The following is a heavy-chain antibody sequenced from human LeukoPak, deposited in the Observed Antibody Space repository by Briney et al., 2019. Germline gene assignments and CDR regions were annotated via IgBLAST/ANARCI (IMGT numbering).Heavy chain of an antibody. V-gene: IGHV4-30-4*08. D-gene: IGHD3-3*01. J-gene: IGHJ4*02. CDR3: ARGSHDFWSGYSPVDY. CDR1: GGSISSGDYY. Sequence: SETLSLTCTVSGGSISSGDYYWSWIRQPPGKGLEWIGYTYYSGSTYYNPSLKSRVTISVDTSKNQFSLKLSSVTAADTAVYYCARGSHDFWSGYSPVDYWGQGTLVTVSS. CDR2: TYYSGST.